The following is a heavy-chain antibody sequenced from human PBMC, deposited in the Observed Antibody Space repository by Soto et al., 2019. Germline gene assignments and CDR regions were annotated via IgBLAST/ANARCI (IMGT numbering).Heavy chain of an antibody. CDR3: ANDRFNGAFDI. Sequence: EVQMLESGGGLVQPGGSLRLSCSVSGFTFSAHAMSWVRQAPGKGLEWVSTVSATDGSTDYADSVKGRFTITRDNSKNTLYLHMSSLRLEDTAIYYCANDRFNGAFDIWGQGTMVPVSS. D-gene: IGHD2-8*01. V-gene: IGHV3-23*01. J-gene: IGHJ3*02. CDR2: VSATDGST. CDR1: GFTFSAHA.